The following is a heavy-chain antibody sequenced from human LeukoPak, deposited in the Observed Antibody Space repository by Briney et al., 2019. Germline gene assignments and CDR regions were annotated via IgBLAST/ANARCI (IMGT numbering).Heavy chain of an antibody. CDR1: GFTFSSYA. D-gene: IGHD3-3*01. J-gene: IGHJ4*02. V-gene: IGHV3-30-3*01. CDR3: ARGRQGGYYDFWNQDY. CDR2: ISYDGSNK. Sequence: RSLRLSCAASGFTFSSYAMHWVRQAPGKGLEWVAVISYDGSNKYYADSVKGRFTISRDNSKNTLYLQMNSLRAEDTAVYYCARGRQGGYYDFWNQDYWGQGTLVTVSS.